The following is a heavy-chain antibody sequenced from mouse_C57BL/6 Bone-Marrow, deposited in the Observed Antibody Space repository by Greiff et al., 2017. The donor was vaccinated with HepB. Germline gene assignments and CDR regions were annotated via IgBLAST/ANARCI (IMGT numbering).Heavy chain of an antibody. Sequence: VKLQESGAELARPGASVKLSCKASGYTFTSYGISWVKQRTGQGLEWIGEIYPRSGNTYYNEKFKGKATLTADKSSSTAYMELRSLTSEDSAVYFCARSPGSSSWFAYWGQGTLVTVSA. D-gene: IGHD1-1*01. CDR1: GYTFTSYG. J-gene: IGHJ3*01. CDR2: IYPRSGNT. V-gene: IGHV1-81*01. CDR3: ARSPGSSSWFAY.